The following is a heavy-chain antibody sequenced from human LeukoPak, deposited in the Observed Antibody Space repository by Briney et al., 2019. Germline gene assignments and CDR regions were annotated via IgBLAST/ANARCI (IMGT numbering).Heavy chain of an antibody. Sequence: GGSLRLSRAVSGFAFSSYDMHWVRQAPGKGLEWVTFIRSSGTNYAYADSGKGRFTISRDNAENSVYLQMNSLRVEDTAVYYCAKDIVGGGDDYWGQGTLVTVSS. J-gene: IGHJ4*02. CDR3: AKDIVGGGDDY. CDR1: GFAFSSYD. V-gene: IGHV3-30*02. CDR2: IRSSGTNY. D-gene: IGHD2-21*02.